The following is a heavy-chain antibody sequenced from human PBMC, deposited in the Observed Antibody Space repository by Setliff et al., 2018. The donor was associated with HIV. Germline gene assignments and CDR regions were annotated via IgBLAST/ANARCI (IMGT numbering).Heavy chain of an antibody. CDR1: GGSFSDYY. CDR3: ARDQPQDYDSLTGYYTGRYFDY. J-gene: IGHJ4*02. D-gene: IGHD3-9*01. CDR2: IYHSGRT. Sequence: SETLSLTCAVYGGSFSDYYWGWIRQPPGKGLEWIGSIYHSGRTYYNPSLKSRVTISVETSKNQFSLKLTSVTAADTAVYYCARDQPQDYDSLTGYYTGRYFDYWGRGTLVTVSS. V-gene: IGHV4-34*01.